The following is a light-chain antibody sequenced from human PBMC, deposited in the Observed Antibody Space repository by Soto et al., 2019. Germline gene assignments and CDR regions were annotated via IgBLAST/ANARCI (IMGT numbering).Light chain of an antibody. V-gene: IGKV3-11*01. CDR3: HQRAGWPPT. CDR2: DAS. CDR1: RSVNNF. Sequence: EIVLTQSPVTLSLSPGERATLSCRATRSVNNFVAWYQQKPGQAPSLLISDASNRATGIPDRFSRSGSGTDFTLTINSLEPEDFAVYFCHQRAGWPPTFGGGTKVEIK. J-gene: IGKJ4*01.